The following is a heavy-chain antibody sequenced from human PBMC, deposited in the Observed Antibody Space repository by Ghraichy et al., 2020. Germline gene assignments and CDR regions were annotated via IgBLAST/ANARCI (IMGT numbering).Heavy chain of an antibody. V-gene: IGHV3-21*01. CDR2: ISSSSSYI. J-gene: IGHJ4*02. D-gene: IGHD6-13*01. CDR3: ARGLSSRYSSSWYFLDSRFYFDY. CDR1: GFTFSSYS. Sequence: GGSLRLSCAASGFTFSSYSMNWVRQAPGKGLEWVSSISSSSSYIYYTDSVKGRFTISRDNAKNSLYLQMNSLRAEDTAVYYCARGLSSRYSSSWYFLDSRFYFDYWGQGPLVTVSS.